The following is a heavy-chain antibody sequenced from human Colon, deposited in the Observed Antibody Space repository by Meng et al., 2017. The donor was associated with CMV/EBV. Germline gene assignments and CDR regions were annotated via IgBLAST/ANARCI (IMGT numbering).Heavy chain of an antibody. CDR2: IIPIFGTA. V-gene: IGHV1-69*05. D-gene: IGHD2-2*01. J-gene: IGHJ6*02. Sequence: SVKVSCKASGGTFSSYAISWVRQAPGQGLEWMGGIIPIFGTANYAQKFQGRVTITTDESTSTAYMELSSLRSEDTAVYYCARDRSGLRYCSSTSCLSYGMDVWGQGTTVTVSS. CDR1: GGTFSSYA. CDR3: ARDRSGLRYCSSTSCLSYGMDV.